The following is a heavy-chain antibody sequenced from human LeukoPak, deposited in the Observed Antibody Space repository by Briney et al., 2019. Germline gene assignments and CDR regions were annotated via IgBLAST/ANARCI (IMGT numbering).Heavy chain of an antibody. D-gene: IGHD4-17*01. CDR3: ARYGDYGWYFDL. CDR2: IYYSGST. CDR1: GGSIRSGGYY. Sequence: SETLSLTCTVSGGSIRSGGYYWGWIRQPPGKGLEWIATIYYSGSTYSNPSLKSRVSISVDTSKNQFSLKVTSVTAADTAVYYCARYGDYGWYFDLWGRGTLVTVSS. V-gene: IGHV4-39*01. J-gene: IGHJ2*01.